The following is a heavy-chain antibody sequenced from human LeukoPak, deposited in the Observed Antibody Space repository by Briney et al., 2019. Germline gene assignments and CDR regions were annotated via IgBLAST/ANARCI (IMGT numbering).Heavy chain of an antibody. D-gene: IGHD3-16*01. J-gene: IGHJ4*02. CDR2: ISYDGSNK. V-gene: IGHV3-30*04. CDR1: GFTFSSYA. CDR3: ARDRRGSGDY. Sequence: GGSLRLSCAASGFTFSSYAMHWVRQAPGKGLEWVAVISYDGSNKYYADSVKGRFTISRNNSKNPLYLQMNSLRAEDTAVYYCARDRRGSGDYWGQGTLVTVSS.